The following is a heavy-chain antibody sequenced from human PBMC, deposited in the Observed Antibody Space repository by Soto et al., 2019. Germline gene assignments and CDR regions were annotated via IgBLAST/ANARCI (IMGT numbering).Heavy chain of an antibody. V-gene: IGHV2-5*02. D-gene: IGHD2-21*02. CDR2: IYWDDDK. CDR3: VQSRCGGDCLQSYSSHSYYGLDV. Sequence: QITLKESGPTLVKPTQTLTLTCTFPGFSLSSIGEGVGWIRQPPGKALEGLALIYWDDDKRSSPSLKSRLTITKDTSKNQVVLTMTNMDPVDTATYYCVQSRCGGDCLQSYSSHSYYGLDVWGQGTTVTVSS. CDR1: GFSLSSIGEG. J-gene: IGHJ6*02.